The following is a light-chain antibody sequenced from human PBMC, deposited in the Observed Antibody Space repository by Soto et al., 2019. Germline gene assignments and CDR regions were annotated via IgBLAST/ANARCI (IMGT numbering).Light chain of an antibody. CDR1: QGISNY. CDR3: QQYNTYPIT. CDR2: DAS. V-gene: IGKV1-16*02. J-gene: IGKJ5*01. Sequence: DIQMTQSPSSLSASVGDRVTITCRASQGISNYLAWFQQKPGKAPKSLIYDASSLRSGVPSKFSGSGFGTEFTLTISSLQPEDFATYYCQQYNTYPITFGQGTRLEIK.